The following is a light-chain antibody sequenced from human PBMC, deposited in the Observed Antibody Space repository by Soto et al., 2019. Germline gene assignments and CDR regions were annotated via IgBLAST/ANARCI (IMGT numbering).Light chain of an antibody. CDR2: DVS. J-gene: IGLJ1*01. V-gene: IGLV2-14*03. CDR1: SSNVGGYNY. Sequence: QSALTQPPPVSGPPGQPITIPCTGTSSNVGGYNYVSWYHHHPGKAPKLMIYDVSNRPSGVSNRFSGSKSGNTASLTISGLQAEVEADYYCSSYTSSSTLVFGTGTKLTVL. CDR3: SSYTSSSTLV.